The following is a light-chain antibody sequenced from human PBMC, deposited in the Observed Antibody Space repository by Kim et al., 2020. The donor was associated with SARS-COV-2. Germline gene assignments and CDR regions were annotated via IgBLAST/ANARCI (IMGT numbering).Light chain of an antibody. Sequence: DIQMTQSPSAVSALVGDSVTISCRASQNVNEWLAWYRQRPGKAPDLLIYRTSNLESGVSSRFSGSGSGTEFTLTISSLQPDDSATYYCQHYYSFPYSFGQGPSWRS. J-gene: IGKJ2*01. V-gene: IGKV1-5*03. CDR3: QHYYSFPYS. CDR2: RTS. CDR1: QNVNEW.